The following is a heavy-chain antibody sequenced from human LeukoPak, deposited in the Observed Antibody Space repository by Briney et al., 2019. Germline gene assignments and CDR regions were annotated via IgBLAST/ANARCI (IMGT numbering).Heavy chain of an antibody. J-gene: IGHJ6*02. D-gene: IGHD2-2*01. CDR3: ARDRYCSSTSCNRYYYHGMDV. V-gene: IGHV4-34*01. Sequence: SETLSLTCGVYGGSFSGYCWSWIRQPPGKGLEWIGDINHSGSTNYNPSLKSRVTISVDPSKSQFSLRLSSMTAADTAVYYCARDRYCSSTSCNRYYYHGMDVWGQGTTVTVSS. CDR1: GGSFSGYC. CDR2: INHSGST.